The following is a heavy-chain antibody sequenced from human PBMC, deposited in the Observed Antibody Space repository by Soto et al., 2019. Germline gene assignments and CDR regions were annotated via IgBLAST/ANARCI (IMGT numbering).Heavy chain of an antibody. J-gene: IGHJ4*02. CDR3: ASEYGYHLKSFDY. V-gene: IGHV3-7*01. D-gene: IGHD2-2*01. CDR2: IRQDGGEK. Sequence: RGSPRLSCAASRLTFSPYWLNSVRQAPGKGLEWVANIRQDGGEKYSVASVKGRFTISRDNPKNSVYLQMNSLSVEDTAKYYCASEYGYHLKSFDYWGPGTLATVSS. CDR1: RLTFSPYW.